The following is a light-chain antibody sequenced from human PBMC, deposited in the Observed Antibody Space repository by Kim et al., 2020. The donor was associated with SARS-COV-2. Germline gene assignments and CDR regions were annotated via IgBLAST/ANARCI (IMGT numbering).Light chain of an antibody. CDR1: QSVISSY. V-gene: IGKV3-20*01. J-gene: IGKJ1*01. CDR2: GAS. Sequence: APGESATPSSRASQSVISSYLAWYQKKPGQALRLLIYGASSRATGSPDRFSGSGSGTDFTLTISRLEPEDFAVYYCQQYGSSPRTFGQGTKVDIK. CDR3: QQYGSSPRT.